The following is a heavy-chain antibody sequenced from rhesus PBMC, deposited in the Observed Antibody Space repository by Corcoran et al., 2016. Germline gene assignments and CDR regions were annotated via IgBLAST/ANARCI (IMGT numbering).Heavy chain of an antibody. J-gene: IGHJ6*01. CDR1: GGSISRPW. V-gene: IGHV4-173*01. Sequence: QLQLQESGPGLVKPSETLSLTCAVSGGSISRPWCGWLRQPPGKGLEWFARISGSGGSTSYNPSLKSRVTISTDTSKNQLSLKLSSVTAADTAVYYCARTTYYNIWTGYSSLDSWGQGVVVTVSS. CDR2: ISGSGGST. D-gene: IGHD3-3*01. CDR3: ARTTYYNIWTGYSSLDS.